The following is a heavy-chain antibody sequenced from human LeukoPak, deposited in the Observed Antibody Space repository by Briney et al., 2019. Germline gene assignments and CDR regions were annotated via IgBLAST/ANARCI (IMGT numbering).Heavy chain of an antibody. CDR1: GFTFSSYS. V-gene: IGHV3-23*01. Sequence: GGSLRLSCAASGFTFSSYSLNWVRQAPGKGLEWVSGIGSTGGSTFYADSVKGRFTISRDNSKNTLYLQMNSLRAEDTAVYYCANTGNPRGYFEYWGQGTLVTVSS. CDR2: IGSTGGST. D-gene: IGHD4-23*01. CDR3: ANTGNPRGYFEY. J-gene: IGHJ4*02.